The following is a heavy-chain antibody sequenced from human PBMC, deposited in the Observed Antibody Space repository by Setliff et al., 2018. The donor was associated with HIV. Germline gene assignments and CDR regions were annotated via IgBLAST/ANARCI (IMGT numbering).Heavy chain of an antibody. J-gene: IGHJ4*02. V-gene: IGHV3-20*04. Sequence: PGGSLRLSCAASGFRFQDYAMHWVRQAPGKGLEWVSGINWNGGSTGYADSVKGRFTISRDNAKNFLYLRMNNLRVEDTALYYCAKDLSPNWGPGEFDHWGQGTLVTVSS. CDR1: GFRFQDYA. CDR2: INWNGGST. D-gene: IGHD7-27*01. CDR3: AKDLSPNWGPGEFDH.